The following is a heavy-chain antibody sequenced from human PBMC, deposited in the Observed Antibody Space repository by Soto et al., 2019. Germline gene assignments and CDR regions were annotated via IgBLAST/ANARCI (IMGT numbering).Heavy chain of an antibody. Sequence: QVQLVQSGAEVRKPGASVKVACKESGYTFTTYYMHWVRQAPGQGLEWMGIINPSDGSTRYTQKFQGRVCMTRDTATNTVYMGLSSLRSEDTAVYYCARDGVHDDSVFWGQGTLVTVSS. CDR2: INPSDGST. D-gene: IGHD4-4*01. V-gene: IGHV1-46*01. CDR3: ARDGVHDDSVF. J-gene: IGHJ4*02. CDR1: GYTFTTYY.